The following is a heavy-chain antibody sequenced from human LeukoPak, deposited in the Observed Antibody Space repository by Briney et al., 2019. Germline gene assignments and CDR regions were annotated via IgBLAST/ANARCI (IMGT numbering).Heavy chain of an antibody. CDR1: GFTVSSNY. J-gene: IGHJ4*02. Sequence: GGSLRLSCAASGFTVSSNYMSWVRQAPGKGLEWVSVIYSGGSTYYADSVKGRFTISRDYSKNTLYLQMNSLRAEDTAVYYCASSYGGYDSSGYYSEVDYWGQGTLVTVSS. V-gene: IGHV3-53*01. CDR3: ASSYGGYDSSGYYSEVDY. CDR2: IYSGGST. D-gene: IGHD3-22*01.